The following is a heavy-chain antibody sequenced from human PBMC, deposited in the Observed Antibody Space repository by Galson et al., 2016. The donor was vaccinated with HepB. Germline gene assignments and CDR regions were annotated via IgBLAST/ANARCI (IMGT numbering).Heavy chain of an antibody. V-gene: IGHV5-51*03. CDR1: GYSFTSHW. CDR2: TNPYDSDNRNSDT. Sequence: QSGAEVKKTGESLKISCKGSGYSFTSHWIAWVRQKPGKGLEWMGITNPYDSDNRNSDTRYSPSFQGQVTISADKSISTAYLQWSSLKASDTAGYYCARDINLYDSSGYYYDPSRNADYWGQGTLVTVSS. J-gene: IGHJ4*02. CDR3: ARDINLYDSSGYYYDPSRNADY. D-gene: IGHD3-22*01.